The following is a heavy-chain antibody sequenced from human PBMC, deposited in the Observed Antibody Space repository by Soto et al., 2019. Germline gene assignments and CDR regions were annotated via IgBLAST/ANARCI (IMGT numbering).Heavy chain of an antibody. CDR3: ARALYYYDSSGYFRVDHWFDP. CDR2: ISAYNGNT. CDR1: GYTFTSYG. Sequence: ASVKVSCKASGYTFTSYGISWVRQAPGQGLEWMGWISAYNGNTNYAQKLQGRVTMTTVTSTSTAYMELRSLRSDDTAVYYCARALYYYDSSGYFRVDHWFDPWGQGTLVTVSS. D-gene: IGHD3-22*01. V-gene: IGHV1-18*01. J-gene: IGHJ5*02.